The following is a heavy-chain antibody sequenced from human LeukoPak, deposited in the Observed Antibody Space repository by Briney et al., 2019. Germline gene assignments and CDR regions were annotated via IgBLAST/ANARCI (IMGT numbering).Heavy chain of an antibody. CDR2: INPSGGST. J-gene: IGHJ4*02. D-gene: IGHD5-24*01. V-gene: IGHV1-46*01. CDR1: GYTFTSYY. Sequence: ASVKVSCKASGYTFTSYYMHWVRQAPGQGLEWMGIINPSGGSTSYAQKFQGRVTMTRDTSTSTVYMELSSLRSEDTAVYYCARAGSLRDGYNYCYYWGQGTLVTVSS. CDR3: ARAGSLRDGYNYCYY.